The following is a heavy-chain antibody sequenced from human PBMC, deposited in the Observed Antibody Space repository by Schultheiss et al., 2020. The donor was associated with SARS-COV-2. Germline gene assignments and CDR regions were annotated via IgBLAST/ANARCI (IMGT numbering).Heavy chain of an antibody. CDR1: GYTFTSYD. V-gene: IGHV1-8*01. Sequence: ASVKVSCKASGYTFTSYDINWVRQATGQGLEWMGWMNPNSGNTGYAQKFQGRVTITADESTSTAYMELSSLRSEDTAVYYCARDRTDSSGWQYYYGMDVWGQGTTVTVSS. J-gene: IGHJ6*02. D-gene: IGHD6-19*01. CDR3: ARDRTDSSGWQYYYGMDV. CDR2: MNPNSGNT.